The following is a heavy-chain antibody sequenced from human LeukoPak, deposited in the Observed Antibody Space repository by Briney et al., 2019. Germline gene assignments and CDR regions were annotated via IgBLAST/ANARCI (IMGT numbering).Heavy chain of an antibody. Sequence: ASVKVSCKASGYTFTNYDINWVRQATGQGLEWMGWMNPNSGNTGYAQKFQGRVTITRNTSITTTYMELSSLKSEDTAVYYCARRSAYGSGSYYVDYWGQGTLVTASS. CDR2: MNPNSGNT. CDR3: ARRSAYGSGSYYVDY. D-gene: IGHD3-10*01. CDR1: GYTFTNYD. J-gene: IGHJ4*02. V-gene: IGHV1-8*03.